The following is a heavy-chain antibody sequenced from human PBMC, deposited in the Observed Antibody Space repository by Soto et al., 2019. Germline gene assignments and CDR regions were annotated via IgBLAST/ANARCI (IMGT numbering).Heavy chain of an antibody. CDR2: INPSGGST. V-gene: IGHV1-46*03. CDR1: GYTFTSYY. CDR3: ARDEGYCSGGSCYVSNYFDY. Sequence: GASVKVSCKASGYTFTSYYMHWVRQAPGQGLEWMGIINPSGGSTSYAQKLQGRVTMTRDTSTSTVYMELSSLRSEDTAVYYCARDEGYCSGGSCYVSNYFDYWGQETLVTVSS. D-gene: IGHD2-15*01. J-gene: IGHJ4*02.